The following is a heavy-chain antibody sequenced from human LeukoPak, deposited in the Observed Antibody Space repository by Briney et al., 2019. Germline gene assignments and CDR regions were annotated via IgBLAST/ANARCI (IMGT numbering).Heavy chain of an antibody. CDR3: SRDGTNGGLHIRFGRRNNAFDI. Sequence: PGGSLRLSCAVSGFIFSAHYIDWVRQAPGKGLEWVGRSGNEGNSYTTEYAASVKGRFTISRDDSKNSLYLQMNSLKTEDTAVYYCSRDGTNGGLHIRFGRRNNAFDIWGQGTMVIVSS. CDR1: GFIFSAHY. CDR2: SGNEGNSYTT. J-gene: IGHJ3*02. D-gene: IGHD7-27*01. V-gene: IGHV3-72*01.